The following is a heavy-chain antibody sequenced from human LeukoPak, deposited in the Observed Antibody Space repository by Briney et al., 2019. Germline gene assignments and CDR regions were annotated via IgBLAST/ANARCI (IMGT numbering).Heavy chain of an antibody. D-gene: IGHD3-22*01. J-gene: IGHJ3*02. Sequence: SETLSLTCTVSGGSISSYYWSWIRQPPGKGLEWIGYIYYSGSTNYNPSLKSRVTISVDTSKNQFPLRLSSVTAADTAVYYCARVQPRTSYYYDSSGYSDDAFDIWGQGTMVTVSS. V-gene: IGHV4-59*01. CDR1: GGSISSYY. CDR2: IYYSGST. CDR3: ARVQPRTSYYYDSSGYSDDAFDI.